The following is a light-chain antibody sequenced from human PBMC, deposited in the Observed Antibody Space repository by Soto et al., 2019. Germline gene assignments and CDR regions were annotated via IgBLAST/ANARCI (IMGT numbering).Light chain of an antibody. CDR1: QSIRNN. J-gene: IGKJ1*01. Sequence: EIVMTQSPATLSVSPGERATLSCRASQSIRNNLIWYQQKSGQAPRLLIYGASTRATGIPARFSGSGSGTEFTLTISSLQPDDFATYYCQHFNSYPWTFGQGTKVDIK. CDR2: GAS. CDR3: QHFNSYPWT. V-gene: IGKV3-15*01.